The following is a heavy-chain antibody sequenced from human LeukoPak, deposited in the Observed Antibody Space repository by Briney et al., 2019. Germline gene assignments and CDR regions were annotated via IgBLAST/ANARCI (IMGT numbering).Heavy chain of an antibody. CDR2: IIPIFGTA. Sequence: SVKVSCKASGGTFSSYAISWVRQAPGQGLEWMGGIIPIFGTANYAQKFQGRVTITVDESTSTAYMELSSLRSEDTAVYYCARDSPLHYGMDVWGQGTTVTVSS. V-gene: IGHV1-69*13. J-gene: IGHJ6*02. CDR3: ARDSPLHYGMDV. CDR1: GGTFSSYA.